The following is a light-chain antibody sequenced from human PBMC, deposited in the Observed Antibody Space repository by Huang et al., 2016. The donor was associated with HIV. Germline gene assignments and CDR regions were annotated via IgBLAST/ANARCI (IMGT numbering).Light chain of an antibody. V-gene: IGKV4-1*01. CDR2: WAS. CDR3: QQYYSTPIT. J-gene: IGKJ5*01. Sequence: DIVMTQSPDSLAVSLGERATINCKSSQRVLYSSNTKNYLAWYQQKPGQPPKLLIYWASTRESGVPDRFRGSGSGTDFTLTISSLQAEDVAVYYCQQYYSTPITFGQGTRLEMK. CDR1: QRVLYSSNTKNY.